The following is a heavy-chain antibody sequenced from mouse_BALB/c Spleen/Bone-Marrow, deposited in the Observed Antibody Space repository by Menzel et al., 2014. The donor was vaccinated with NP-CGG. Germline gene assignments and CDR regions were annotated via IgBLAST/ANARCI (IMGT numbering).Heavy chain of an antibody. V-gene: IGHV3-2*02. CDR3: ARRYYAMDY. J-gene: IGHJ4*01. CDR2: ISYSGIT. Sequence: EVQLVESGPGLVKPSQSLSLTCTVTGYSITSDYAWNSIRQFPGNKLEWMGYISYSGITSYNPSLKSRISITRDTSKNQFFLQLNSVTTEDTATYYCARRYYAMDYWGQGTSVTVSS. CDR1: GYSITSDYA.